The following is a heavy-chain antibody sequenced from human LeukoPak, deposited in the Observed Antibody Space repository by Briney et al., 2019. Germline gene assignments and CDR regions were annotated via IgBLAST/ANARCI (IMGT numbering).Heavy chain of an antibody. Sequence: GGSLRLSCAASGFTFAGHTMTWLRQAPGKGLEWVSIIGGRDDRTYYADSVEGRFTISGDNSKNILYLQMSSLGAEDTAVYYCAKDPNPFYDFWSGYKWGQGTLVTVSS. J-gene: IGHJ4*02. CDR2: IGGRDDRT. D-gene: IGHD3-3*01. V-gene: IGHV3-23*01. CDR3: AKDPNPFYDFWSGYK. CDR1: GFTFAGHT.